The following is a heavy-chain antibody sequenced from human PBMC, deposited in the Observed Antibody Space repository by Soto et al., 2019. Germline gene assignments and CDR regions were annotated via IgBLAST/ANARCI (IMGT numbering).Heavy chain of an antibody. Sequence: QVQLVGSGVGVVQPGRSLRLSCAASGFTFSSYGMHWVRQAPGKGLEWGAVIWYDGSNKYYADSVKGRFTISRDNSKNTLYLQMNSLRAEDTAVYYCARSSSTYYYDSSDNPGYWGQGTLVTVSS. D-gene: IGHD3-22*01. CDR2: IWYDGSNK. J-gene: IGHJ4*02. V-gene: IGHV3-33*01. CDR1: GFTFSSYG. CDR3: ARSSSTYYYDSSDNPGY.